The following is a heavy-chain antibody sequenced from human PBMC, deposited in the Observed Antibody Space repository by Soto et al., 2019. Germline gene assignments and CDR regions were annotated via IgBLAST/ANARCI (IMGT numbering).Heavy chain of an antibody. CDR1: GYTFTSYY. J-gene: IGHJ3*02. CDR3: AGTSMIVGQAAQSGAFDI. V-gene: IGHV1-46*01. Sequence: ASVKVSCKASGYTFTSYYMHWVRQAPGQGLEWMGIINPSGGSTSYAQKFQGRVTMTRDTSTSTVYMELSSLRSEDTAVYYCAGTSMIVGQAAQSGAFDIWGQGTIVTVSS. CDR2: INPSGGST. D-gene: IGHD3-22*01.